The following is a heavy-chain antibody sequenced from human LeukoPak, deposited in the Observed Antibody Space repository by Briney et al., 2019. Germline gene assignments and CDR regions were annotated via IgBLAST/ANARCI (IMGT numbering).Heavy chain of an antibody. D-gene: IGHD6-13*01. J-gene: IGHJ4*02. V-gene: IGHV1-2*02. CDR1: GYTFTGYY. CDR2: INPNSGGT. CDR3: ARGRILNSIAAAGTLY. Sequence: ASVKVSCKASGYTFTGYYMHWVRQAPGQWLEWMGWINPNSGGTNYAQKFQGRVTMTRDTSISTAYMELSRLRSDDTAVYYCARGRILNSIAAAGTLYWGQGTLVTVSS.